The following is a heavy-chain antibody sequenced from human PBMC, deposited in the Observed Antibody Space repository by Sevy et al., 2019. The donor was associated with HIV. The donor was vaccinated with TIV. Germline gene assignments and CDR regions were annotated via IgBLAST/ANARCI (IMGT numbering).Heavy chain of an antibody. V-gene: IGHV3-33*01. CDR2: IWYDGSNK. CDR1: GFTFGTYG. J-gene: IGHJ4*02. CDR3: ARGSLYSSGWSESLDY. Sequence: GGSLRLSCVASGFTFGTYGMDWVRQAPGKGLEWVAVIWYDGSNKYYGDSVKGRFTISRDNSKNVLYLQMNSLRAEDTAVYYCARGSLYSSGWSESLDYWGRGTLVTVSS. D-gene: IGHD6-19*01.